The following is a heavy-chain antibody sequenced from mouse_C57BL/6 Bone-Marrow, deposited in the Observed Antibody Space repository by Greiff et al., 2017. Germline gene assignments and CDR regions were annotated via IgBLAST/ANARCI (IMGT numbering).Heavy chain of an antibody. J-gene: IGHJ2*01. Sequence: QVQLQQSGAELMKPGASVKLSCKATGYTFTCFWLEWVKQRPGHGLGWIGEILPGSGSTNYNEKFKGKATFTADKSSNTAYMERSSLTTDDSAIYYCAFITKVVRRYFDYWGQGTTLTVSS. D-gene: IGHD1-1*01. V-gene: IGHV1-9*01. CDR3: AFITKVVRRYFDY. CDR1: GYTFTCFW. CDR2: ILPGSGST.